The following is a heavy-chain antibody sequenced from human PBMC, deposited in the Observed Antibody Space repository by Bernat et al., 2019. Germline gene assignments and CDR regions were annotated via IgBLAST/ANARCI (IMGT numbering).Heavy chain of an antibody. D-gene: IGHD3-22*01. Sequence: EVQLVESGGGLVKPGGSLRLSCAASGFTFSNDWMNWVRQAPGKGLEWVGRIKSKTDGGTTDYAAPVKGSFTISRDDSKNTLYLQMNSLKTEDTAEYYCTADRLHYYDSSGYFFDIWGQGTMVTVSS. J-gene: IGHJ3*02. CDR1: GFTFSNDW. CDR3: TADRLHYYDSSGYFFDI. V-gene: IGHV3-15*07. CDR2: IKSKTDGGTT.